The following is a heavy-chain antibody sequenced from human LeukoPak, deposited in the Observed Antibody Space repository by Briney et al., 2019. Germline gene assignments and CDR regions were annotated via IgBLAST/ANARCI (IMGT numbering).Heavy chain of an antibody. Sequence: MPSETLSLTCTVSGGSISSSSYYWGWIRQPPGKGLEWIGSIYYSGSTYYNPSLKSRVTISVDTSKNQFSLKLSSVTAADTAVYYCARDESSSWSRSLDYWGQGTLVTVSS. J-gene: IGHJ4*02. V-gene: IGHV4-39*07. CDR3: ARDESSSWSRSLDY. CDR1: GGSISSSSYY. CDR2: IYYSGST. D-gene: IGHD6-13*01.